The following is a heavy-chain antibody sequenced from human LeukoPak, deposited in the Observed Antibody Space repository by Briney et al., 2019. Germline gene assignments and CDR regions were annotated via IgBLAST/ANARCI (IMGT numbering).Heavy chain of an antibody. V-gene: IGHV3-11*04. CDR3: AREPSGTGYYDGSGYYPSLYFQH. CDR1: GFTFSDYY. Sequence: GGSLRLSRAASGFTFSDYYMSWIRQAPGKGLEWVSYISSSGSTIYYADSVKGRFTISRDNAKNSLYLQMNSLRAEDTAVYYCAREPSGTGYYDGSGYYPSLYFQHWGQGTLVTVSS. J-gene: IGHJ1*01. D-gene: IGHD3-22*01. CDR2: ISSSGSTI.